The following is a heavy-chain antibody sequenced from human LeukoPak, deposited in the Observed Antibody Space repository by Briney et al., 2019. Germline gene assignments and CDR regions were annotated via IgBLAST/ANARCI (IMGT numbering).Heavy chain of an antibody. D-gene: IGHD3-10*01. CDR1: GGSISSYY. Sequence: SETLSLTCAVSGGSISSYYWSWIRQPPGKGLEWIGYIYYSGSTNYNPSLKSRVTISVDTSKNQFSLKLSSVTAADTAVYYCARDNPHIGLLWFGESEYNWFDPWGQGTLVTVSS. V-gene: IGHV4-59*01. J-gene: IGHJ5*02. CDR3: ARDNPHIGLLWFGESEYNWFDP. CDR2: IYYSGST.